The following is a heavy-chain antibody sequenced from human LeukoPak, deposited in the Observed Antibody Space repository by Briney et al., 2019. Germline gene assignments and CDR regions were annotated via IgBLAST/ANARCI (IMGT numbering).Heavy chain of an antibody. Sequence: ASVKVSCTASGYTFTSYAMNWVRQAPGQGLEWMGWINTNTGNPTYAQGFTGRFVFSLDTSVSTAYLQISSLKAGDTAVYYCARSGGTAYSSGWYAYWGQGTLVTVSS. CDR3: ARSGGTAYSSGWYAY. CDR1: GYTFTSYA. D-gene: IGHD6-19*01. CDR2: INTNTGNP. V-gene: IGHV7-4-1*02. J-gene: IGHJ4*02.